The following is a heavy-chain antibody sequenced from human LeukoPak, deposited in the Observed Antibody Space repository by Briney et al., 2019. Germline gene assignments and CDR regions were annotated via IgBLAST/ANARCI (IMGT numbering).Heavy chain of an antibody. Sequence: QPGRSLRLSCAASRFIFSYYGMHWVRQAPGKGPEWVAVIWYDGSNKYYADSVKGRFTISRDNSKNTLYLQMNSLRAEDTAVYYCARDWTHYFDYWGQGTLVTVSS. CDR3: ARDWTHYFDY. J-gene: IGHJ4*02. D-gene: IGHD3/OR15-3a*01. V-gene: IGHV3-33*01. CDR2: IWYDGSNK. CDR1: RFIFSYYG.